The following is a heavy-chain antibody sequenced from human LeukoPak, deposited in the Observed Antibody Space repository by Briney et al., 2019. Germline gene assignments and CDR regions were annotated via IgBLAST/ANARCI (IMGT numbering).Heavy chain of an antibody. V-gene: IGHV4-34*01. D-gene: IGHD6-13*01. J-gene: IGHJ5*02. Sequence: SETLSLTCAVYGGSFSGYYWSWIRQPPGKGLEWIGEINHSGSTNYNPSLKSRVTISVDTSKNQFSLKLSSVTAADTAVYYCAREYSSSFYNWFDPWGQGCLVTVSS. CDR2: INHSGST. CDR3: AREYSSSFYNWFDP. CDR1: GGSFSGYY.